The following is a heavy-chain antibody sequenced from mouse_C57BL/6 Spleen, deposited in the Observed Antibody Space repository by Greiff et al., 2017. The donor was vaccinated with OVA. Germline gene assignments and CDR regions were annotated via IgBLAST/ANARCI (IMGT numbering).Heavy chain of an antibody. CDR1: GYTFTDYY. Sequence: EVKLQQSGPELVKPGASVKISCKASGYTFTDYYMNWVKQSHGKSLEWIGDINPNNGGTSYNQKFKGKATLTVDKSSSTAYMELRSLTSEDSAVYYCARDSSSPYFDYWGQGTTLTVSS. CDR3: ARDSSSPYFDY. J-gene: IGHJ2*01. V-gene: IGHV1-26*01. D-gene: IGHD1-1*01. CDR2: INPNNGGT.